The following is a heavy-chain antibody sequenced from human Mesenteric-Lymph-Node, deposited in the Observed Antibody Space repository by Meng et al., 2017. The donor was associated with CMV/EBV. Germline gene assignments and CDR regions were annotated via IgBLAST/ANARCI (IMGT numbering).Heavy chain of an antibody. CDR2: ISAYNGNT. J-gene: IGHJ4*02. CDR3: AKGRTGSGNYLDY. Sequence: ASVKVSCKASGYTFTSYGISWVRQAPGQGLEWMGWISAYNGNTNYAQKFQGRVTITTDESTSTAYMELSSLRAEDTAVYYCAKGRTGSGNYLDYWGQGTLVTVSS. V-gene: IGHV1-18*01. CDR1: GYTFTSYG. D-gene: IGHD3-10*01.